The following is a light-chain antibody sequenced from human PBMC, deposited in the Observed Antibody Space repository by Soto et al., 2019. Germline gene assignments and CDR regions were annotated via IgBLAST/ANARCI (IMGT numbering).Light chain of an antibody. CDR2: AAS. J-gene: IGKJ5*01. CDR3: QQLNSFPIT. V-gene: IGKV1-9*01. CDR1: QAISSY. Sequence: DIQLTQAPSFLSASAGDRVSITCRASQAISSYLAWYQQKPGRAPKLLIYAASTLQSGVPSRFSGSGSGTEFTLTITSLQPEDFATYYRQQLNSFPITFGQGTRLEIK.